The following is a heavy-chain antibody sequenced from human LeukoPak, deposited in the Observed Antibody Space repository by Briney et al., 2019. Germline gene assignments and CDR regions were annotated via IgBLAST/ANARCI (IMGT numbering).Heavy chain of an antibody. J-gene: IGHJ4*02. CDR3: ARGYGSGSYNNFNQ. V-gene: IGHV4-38-2*02. D-gene: IGHD3-10*01. Sequence: SETLSLTCTVSGYSVSSGYNWAWIRQPPEKGLEWIGTMSYGGSTYYNPSLKSRVTISVDTSKNQFSLKLRSVTAADTAVYYCARGYGSGSYNNFNQWGQGLLVAVSS. CDR2: MSYGGST. CDR1: GYSVSSGYN.